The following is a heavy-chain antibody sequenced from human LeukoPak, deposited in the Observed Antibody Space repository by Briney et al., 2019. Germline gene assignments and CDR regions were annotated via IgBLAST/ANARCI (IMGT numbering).Heavy chain of an antibody. CDR2: INPNSGDI. CDR3: ARAGLVVIPDI. D-gene: IGHD2-8*02. J-gene: IGHJ4*02. Sequence: ASVKVSCKASGYTFTNYYMHWVRQAPGQGLEWMGWINPNSGDINYAQKFQGGVTMTRDTSISTAYMELSRLRSDDTAVYYCARAGLVVIPDIWGQGTLVTVSS. V-gene: IGHV1-2*02. CDR1: GYTFTNYY.